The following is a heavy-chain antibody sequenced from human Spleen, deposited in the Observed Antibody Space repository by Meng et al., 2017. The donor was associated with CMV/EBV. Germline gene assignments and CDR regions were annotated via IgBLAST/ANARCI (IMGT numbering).Heavy chain of an antibody. CDR1: GASIRTNY. CDR2: ISYTGYI. CDR3: AGPDDMGSSPHDPFDI. J-gene: IGHJ3*02. Sequence: SETLSLTCTVSGASIRTNYWSWSRRPPGKGLEYIGSISYTGYIEYNPSLKGRVTISLDTSKNHFSLKLMSVTAADTAMYFCAGPDDMGSSPHDPFDIWGQGTMVT. V-gene: IGHV4-59*01. D-gene: IGHD1-1*01.